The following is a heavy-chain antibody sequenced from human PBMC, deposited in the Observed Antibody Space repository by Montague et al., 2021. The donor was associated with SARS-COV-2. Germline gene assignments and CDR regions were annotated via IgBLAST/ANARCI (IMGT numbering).Heavy chain of an antibody. V-gene: IGHV2-70*12. D-gene: IGHD6-13*01. CDR2: IDWDDDK. Sequence: PALVKPTQTLTLTCTFSGFSLSTSGMCVSWIRQPPGKALEWLALIDWDDDKYYSTSLKTRLTISKDTSKNQVVLTMTNMDPVDTATYYCAHRRIAAAGGYFQHWGQGTLVTVSS. J-gene: IGHJ1*01. CDR3: AHRRIAAAGGYFQH. CDR1: GFSLSTSGMC.